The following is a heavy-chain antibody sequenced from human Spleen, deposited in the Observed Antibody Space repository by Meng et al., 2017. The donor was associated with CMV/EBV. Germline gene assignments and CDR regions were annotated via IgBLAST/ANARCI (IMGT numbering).Heavy chain of an antibody. V-gene: IGHV4-31*03. CDR2: LFYSGLT. CDR3: ARGINWYFDL. Sequence: LRLSCNVSGDSISGGGYCWTWIRQHPGKGLEWIGYLFYSGLTSSNPSLKSRLNISLDTSNNQFSLKLSSVTAAHTAVYYCARGINWYFDLWGRGTLVTVSS. J-gene: IGHJ2*01. CDR1: GDSISGGGYC. D-gene: IGHD3-16*01.